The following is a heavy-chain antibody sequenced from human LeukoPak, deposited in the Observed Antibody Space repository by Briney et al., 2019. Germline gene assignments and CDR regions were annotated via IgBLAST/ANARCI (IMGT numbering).Heavy chain of an antibody. CDR3: ARGAFQGAKALLAPYFDY. J-gene: IGHJ4*02. CDR2: IIPIFGTA. V-gene: IGHV1-69*13. CDR1: GYTFTNYG. Sequence: SVKVSCKASGYTFTNYGISWVRQAPGQGLEWMGGIIPIFGTANYAQKFQGRVTITADESTSTAYMELSSLRSEDTAVYYCARGAFQGAKALLAPYFDYWGQGTLVTVSS. D-gene: IGHD3-10*01.